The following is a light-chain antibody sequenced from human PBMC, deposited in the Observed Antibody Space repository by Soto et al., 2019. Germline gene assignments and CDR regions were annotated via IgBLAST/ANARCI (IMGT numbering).Light chain of an antibody. V-gene: IGLV2-23*02. J-gene: IGLJ2*01. CDR2: DVN. CDR1: NSDVGRYDH. Sequence: QSVLTQPASVSGSPGQSIIVSCTGTNSDVGRYDHVSWLQHSPGKAPKVVIYDVNNRPSGVSNRFSGSKSDNTAALTISGLQAEDEGDYYCCSYAGDGVVFGGGTKVTV. CDR3: CSYAGDGVV.